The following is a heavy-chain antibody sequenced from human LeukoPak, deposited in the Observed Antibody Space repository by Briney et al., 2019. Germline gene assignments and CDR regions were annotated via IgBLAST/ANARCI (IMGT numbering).Heavy chain of an antibody. V-gene: IGHV3-7*04. CDR2: IKQDGSEK. CDR1: GFTFSSYW. CDR3: ARVGIAARTIWFDP. J-gene: IGHJ5*02. Sequence: GGSLRLSCAASGFTFSSYWMSWVRQAPGKGLEWVANIKQDGSEKYYVDSVKGRFTISRDNAKNSLYLQMNSLSAEDTALYYCARVGIAARTIWFDPWGQGTLVTVSS. D-gene: IGHD6-6*01.